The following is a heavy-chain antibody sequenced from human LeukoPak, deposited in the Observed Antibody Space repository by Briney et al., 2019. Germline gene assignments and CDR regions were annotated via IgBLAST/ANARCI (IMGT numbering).Heavy chain of an antibody. D-gene: IGHD1-1*01. V-gene: IGHV3-7*01. CDR3: AREARGTRAAFDI. Sequence: PGGSLRLSCAASGFTLSYYWMSWVRQAPGKGLGLVANIQEDGSNKYYVGSVKGRFTISRDNAKNSVYLQMNSLRAEDTAVYYCAREARGTRAAFDIWGQGTVVTVS. J-gene: IGHJ3*02. CDR1: GFTLSYYW. CDR2: IQEDGSNK.